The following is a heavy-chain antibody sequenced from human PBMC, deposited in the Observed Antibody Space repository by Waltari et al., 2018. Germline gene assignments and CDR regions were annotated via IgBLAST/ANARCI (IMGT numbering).Heavy chain of an antibody. CDR3: ARVMTGYYHYFDY. D-gene: IGHD3-9*01. J-gene: IGHJ4*02. CDR1: GGSISSYY. V-gene: IGHV4-59*01. Sequence: QVQLQESGPGLVKPSETLSLTCTVSGGSISSYYWSWIRQPPGKGLEWIGYIYYSGGTNYNPSLKSRVTISVDTSKNQFSLKLSSVTAADTAVYYCARVMTGYYHYFDYWGQGTLVTVSS. CDR2: IYYSGGT.